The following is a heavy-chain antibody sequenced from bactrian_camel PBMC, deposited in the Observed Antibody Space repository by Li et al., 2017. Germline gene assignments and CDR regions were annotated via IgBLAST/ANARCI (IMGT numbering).Heavy chain of an antibody. CDR3: AADYRRGWSCSVGRQDFNN. Sequence: VQLVESGGGSVQAGGSLRLSCAASAFTDSTYYMAWFRQAPGKEREGVAAIDRPGITVYADSVKGRFTISKDNAKKILYLQMNNLLPEDTAAYYCAADYRRGWSCSVGRQDFNNWGQGTQVTVS. CDR1: AFTDSTYY. CDR2: IDRPGIT. J-gene: IGHJ4*01. D-gene: IGHD1*01. V-gene: IGHV3S55*01.